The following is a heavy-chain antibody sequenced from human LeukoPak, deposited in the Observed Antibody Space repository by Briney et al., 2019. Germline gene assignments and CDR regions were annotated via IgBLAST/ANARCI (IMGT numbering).Heavy chain of an antibody. CDR2: IYTSGST. Sequence: SQTLSLTCTVSGGPISSGSYYWSWIRQPAGKGLEWIGRIYTSGSTNYNPSLKSRVTISVDTSKNQFSLKLSSVTAAETAVYYCARDWGYCSSTSCSPGNWFDPWGQGTLVTVSS. CDR1: GGPISSGSYY. D-gene: IGHD2-2*01. CDR3: ARDWGYCSSTSCSPGNWFDP. V-gene: IGHV4-61*02. J-gene: IGHJ5*02.